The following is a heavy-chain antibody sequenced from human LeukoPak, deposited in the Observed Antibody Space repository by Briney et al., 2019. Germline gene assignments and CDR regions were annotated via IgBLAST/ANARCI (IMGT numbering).Heavy chain of an antibody. CDR2: ISAYNGNT. J-gene: IGHJ4*02. CDR1: GSTFTSYG. V-gene: IGHV1-18*01. D-gene: IGHD1-26*01. CDR3: ASLHPPHLIVGATGGGDY. Sequence: ASVKVSCKASGSTFTSYGISWVRQAPGQGLEWMGWISAYNGNTNYAQKLHGRVTMTTDTSTSTAYIGLRSRRSDDPTVYYCASLHPPHLIVGATGGGDYWGQGTLVTVSS.